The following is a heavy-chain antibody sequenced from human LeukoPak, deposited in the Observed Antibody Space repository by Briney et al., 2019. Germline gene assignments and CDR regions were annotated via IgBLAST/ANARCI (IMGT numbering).Heavy chain of an antibody. V-gene: IGHV3-64D*06. CDR3: VKDNRYDADPFFDY. CDR2: ITADGGAT. CDR1: GFTFSAYS. D-gene: IGHD1-14*01. J-gene: IGHJ4*02. Sequence: PGRSLRLSRSASGFTFSAYSMHWVRQPPGKALECVSTITADGGATVYADSAKGRFTISRDNSRNTLYLQMNSLRVDDTAVYFCVKDNRYDADPFFDYWGQGTLVTVSS.